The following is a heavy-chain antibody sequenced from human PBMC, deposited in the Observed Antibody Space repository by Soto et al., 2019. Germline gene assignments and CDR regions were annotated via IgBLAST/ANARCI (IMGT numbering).Heavy chain of an antibody. V-gene: IGHV6-1*01. CDR3: AREFLDWHYSGYGGDAALFDY. J-gene: IGHJ4*02. Sequence: PSQTLSLTCAISGDSVSSNSAAWNWIRQSPSRGLEWLGRTYYRSKWYNDYAVSVKSRITINPDTSKNQFSLQLNSVTPEDTAVYYCAREFLDWHYSGYGGDAALFDYWGQGTLVTVSS. CDR2: TYYRSKWYN. CDR1: GDSVSSNSAA. D-gene: IGHD5-12*01.